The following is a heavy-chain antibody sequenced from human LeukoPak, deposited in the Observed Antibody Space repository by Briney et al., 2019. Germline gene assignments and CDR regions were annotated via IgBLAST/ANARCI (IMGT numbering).Heavy chain of an antibody. J-gene: IGHJ5*02. V-gene: IGHV4-39*07. CDR2: IYYSGST. CDR3: ARDLKAYSSSWYVNWFDP. CDR1: GGSISSSSYY. D-gene: IGHD6-13*01. Sequence: PSETLSLTCTASGGSISSSSYYWGWIRQPPGKGLEWIGSIYYSGSTYYNPSLKSRVTISVDTSKNQFSLKLSSVTAADTAVYYCARDLKAYSSSWYVNWFDPWGQGTLVTVSS.